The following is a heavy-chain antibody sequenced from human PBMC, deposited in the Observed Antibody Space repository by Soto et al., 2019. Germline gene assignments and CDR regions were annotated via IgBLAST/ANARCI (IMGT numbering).Heavy chain of an antibody. D-gene: IGHD3-22*01. CDR1: GFTFSSYS. J-gene: IGHJ3*02. CDR2: ISSSSSTI. CDR3: ARDSYYYDSSGYYYVDAFDI. Sequence: EVQLVESGGGLVQPGGSLRLSCAASGFTFSSYSMNWVRQAPGKGLEWVSYISSSSSTIYYADSVKGRFTISRDNAKNSLYLQMNSLRDEDTAVYYCARDSYYYDSSGYYYVDAFDIWGQGTMVTVSS. V-gene: IGHV3-48*02.